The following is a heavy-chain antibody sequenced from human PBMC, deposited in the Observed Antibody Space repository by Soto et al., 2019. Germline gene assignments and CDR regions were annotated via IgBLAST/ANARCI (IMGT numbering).Heavy chain of an antibody. CDR3: AKEDSYGPYDAFDI. V-gene: IGHV3-23*01. D-gene: IGHD5-18*01. CDR2: ISGSGCST. Sequence: GPLRLSCAAPVFTVSSYSMNWVRQAPGKGLEWVSAISGSGCSTYYADSVKGRFTISRDNSKNTLYLQMNSLRAEDTAVYYCAKEDSYGPYDAFDIWGQGTMVTVSS. J-gene: IGHJ3*02. CDR1: VFTVSSYS.